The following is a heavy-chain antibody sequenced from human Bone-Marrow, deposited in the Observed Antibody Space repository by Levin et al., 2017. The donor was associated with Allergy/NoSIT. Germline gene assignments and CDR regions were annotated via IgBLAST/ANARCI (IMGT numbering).Heavy chain of an antibody. J-gene: IGHJ5*02. CDR2: INPNSGGT. D-gene: IGHD3-10*01. V-gene: IGHV1-2*04. CDR1: GYTFTGYY. Sequence: GESLKISCKASGYTFTGYYMHWVRQAPGQGLEWMGWINPNSGGTNYAQKFQGWVTMTRDTSISTAYMELSRLRSDDTAVYYCARADRGYYGSGSYYTGLPFDPWGQGTLVTVSS. CDR3: ARADRGYYGSGSYYTGLPFDP.